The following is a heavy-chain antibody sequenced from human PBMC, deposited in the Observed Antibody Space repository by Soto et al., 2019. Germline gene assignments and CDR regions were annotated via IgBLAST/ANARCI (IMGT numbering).Heavy chain of an antibody. CDR3: TTDTGTGTFLYPTPSHDAFDI. CDR1: GFTFSNAW. Sequence: GGSLRLSCAASGFTFSNAWMNWVRQAPGKGLEWVGRIKSKTDGGTTDYAAPVKGRFTISRDDSKNTLYLQMNSLKTEDTAVYYCTTDTGTGTFLYPTPSHDAFDIWGQGTMVTVSS. J-gene: IGHJ3*02. D-gene: IGHD1-7*01. V-gene: IGHV3-15*07. CDR2: IKSKTDGGTT.